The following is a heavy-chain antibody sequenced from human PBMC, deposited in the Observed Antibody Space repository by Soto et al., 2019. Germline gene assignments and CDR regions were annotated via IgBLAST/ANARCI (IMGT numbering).Heavy chain of an antibody. J-gene: IGHJ4*02. V-gene: IGHV3-23*01. CDR2: ISGSGGST. CDR3: AKDRYSGSYWSYFDY. CDR1: GFTFSSDA. D-gene: IGHD1-26*01. Sequence: HPAGSLRHSCAASGFTFSSDAMSWVRQAPGKGLEWVSAISGSGGSTYYADSVKGRFTISRDNSKNTLYLQMNSLRAEDTAVYYCAKDRYSGSYWSYFDYWGQGTLVTVSS.